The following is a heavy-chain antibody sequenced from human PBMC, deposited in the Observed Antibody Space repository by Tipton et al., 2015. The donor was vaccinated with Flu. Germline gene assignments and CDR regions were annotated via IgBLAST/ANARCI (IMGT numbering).Heavy chain of an antibody. CDR3: ATSKYSSSWGLLDY. D-gene: IGHD6-13*01. CDR1: GFTFSSYA. V-gene: IGHV3-23*01. J-gene: IGHJ4*02. Sequence: LRLSCAASGFTFSSYAMSWVRQAPGKGLEWVSAISGSGGSTYYADSVKGRFTISRDNSKNTLYLQMNSLRAEDTAVYYCATSKYSSSWGLLDYWGQGTLVTVSS. CDR2: ISGSGGST.